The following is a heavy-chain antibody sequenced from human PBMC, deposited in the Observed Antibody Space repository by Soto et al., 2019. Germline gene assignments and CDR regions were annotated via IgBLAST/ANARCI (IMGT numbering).Heavy chain of an antibody. V-gene: IGHV4-34*01. CDR1: GGSFSGYC. CDR2: INHSGST. D-gene: IGHD3-10*01. Sequence: QVQLQQWGAGLLKPSETLSLTCAVYGGSFSGYCWSWIRQPPGKGLEWIGEINHSGSTNYNPSLKSRVTISVDTSKNQCSLKLSSVTAADTAVYYCAREGYGSGSQLYYYYGMDVWGQGTTVTVSS. CDR3: AREGYGSGSQLYYYYGMDV. J-gene: IGHJ6*02.